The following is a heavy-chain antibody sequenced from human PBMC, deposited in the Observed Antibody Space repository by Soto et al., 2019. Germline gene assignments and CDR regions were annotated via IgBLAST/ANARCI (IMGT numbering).Heavy chain of an antibody. D-gene: IGHD4-17*01. CDR2: IYYSGST. CDR1: GGSISSYY. V-gene: IGHV4-59*08. J-gene: IGHJ5*02. CDR3: ARSGDYGNWFDP. Sequence: SETLSLTCTVSGGSISSYYWSWIRQPPGKGLEWIGYIYYSGSTNYNPSLKSRVTISVDTSKNQFSLKLSSVTAADTAVYYCARSGDYGNWFDPWGQGTLVTVSS.